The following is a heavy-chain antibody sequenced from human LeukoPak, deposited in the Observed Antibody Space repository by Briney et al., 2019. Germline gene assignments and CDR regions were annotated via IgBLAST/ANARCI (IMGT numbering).Heavy chain of an antibody. CDR3: ARVSSGYSYGTGDY. J-gene: IGHJ4*02. V-gene: IGHV3-48*02. D-gene: IGHD5-18*01. Sequence: GGSLRLSCAASGFTFSSYSMNWVRQAPGKGLEWVSYISSSSSTIYYADSVKGRFTISRDNAKNSLYLQMNSLRDEDTAVYYCARVSSGYSYGTGDYWGQGTLVTVSS. CDR2: ISSSSSTI. CDR1: GFTFSSYS.